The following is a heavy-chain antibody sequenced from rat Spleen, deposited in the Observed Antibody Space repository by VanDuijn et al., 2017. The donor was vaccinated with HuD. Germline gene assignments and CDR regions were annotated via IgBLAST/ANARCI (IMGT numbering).Heavy chain of an antibody. CDR3: ARDRTGPFDY. D-gene: IGHD4-2*01. J-gene: IGHJ2*01. CDR1: GFTFSNYG. V-gene: IGHV5-22*01. CDR2: ISYDGGRT. Sequence: EVQLVESGGGLVQPGRSMKLSCVPSGFTFSNYGMAWVRQAPKKGLEWVAYISYDGGRTYYRDSVKGRFTISRHNAKSTLYLQMNSLQSEDTATYYCARDRTGPFDYWGQGVMVTVSS.